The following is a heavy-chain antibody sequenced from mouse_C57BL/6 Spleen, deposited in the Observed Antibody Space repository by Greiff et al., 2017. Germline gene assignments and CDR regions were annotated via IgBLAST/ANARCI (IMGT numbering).Heavy chain of an antibody. Sequence: QVQLQQSGPELVKPGASVKISCKASGYAFSSSWMNWVKQRPGKGLEWIGRIYPGDGDTNYNGKFKGKATLTADKASSTAYMQLSSLTSEDSAVYCCAIYGSTLYYAMGYWGQGASVTVAS. V-gene: IGHV1-82*01. J-gene: IGHJ4*01. CDR3: AIYGSTLYYAMGY. CDR1: GYAFSSSW. CDR2: IYPGDGDT. D-gene: IGHD1-1*01.